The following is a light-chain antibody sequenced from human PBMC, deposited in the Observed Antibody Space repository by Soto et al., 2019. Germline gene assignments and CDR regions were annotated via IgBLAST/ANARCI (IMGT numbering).Light chain of an antibody. CDR1: QSISSW. Sequence: DIQMTQSPSTLSASVGDRVTITCRASQSISSWLAWYQQKPGKAPKLLIYAASTLQSGVPSRFSGSGSGTDFTLTISGLDPEDFATYYCQQTYSTPPTFGQGTKVDIK. CDR3: QQTYSTPPT. V-gene: IGKV1-39*01. J-gene: IGKJ1*01. CDR2: AAS.